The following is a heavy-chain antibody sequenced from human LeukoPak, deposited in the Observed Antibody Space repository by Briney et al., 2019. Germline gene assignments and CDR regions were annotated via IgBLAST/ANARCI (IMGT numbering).Heavy chain of an antibody. D-gene: IGHD6-13*01. CDR3: ASWRIAAAGTNWFDP. Sequence: SSETLSLTCTVSGGSISSYYWSWIRQPPGKGLEWIGYIYYSGSTNYNPSLKSRVTISVDTSKNQFSLKLSSVTAADTAVYYCASWRIAAAGTNWFDPWGQGTLVTVSS. J-gene: IGHJ5*02. CDR2: IYYSGST. V-gene: IGHV4-59*01. CDR1: GGSISSYY.